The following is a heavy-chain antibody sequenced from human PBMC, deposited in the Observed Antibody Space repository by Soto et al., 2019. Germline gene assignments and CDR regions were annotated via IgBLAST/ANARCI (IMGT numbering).Heavy chain of an antibody. J-gene: IGHJ5*02. CDR1: GGTFNNNG. CDR3: AIDRMHFDRTGYSGSRLFDP. V-gene: IGHV1-69*13. CDR2: LIPIFGTP. D-gene: IGHD3-22*01. Sequence: SVKVSCKASGGTFNNNGVTWVRQAPGQGLEWMGGLIPIFGTPSYAQRFQGRVTITADESTSTAYMELSSLTSEDTAVYYCAIDRMHFDRTGYSGSRLFDPWGQGTLVTVSS.